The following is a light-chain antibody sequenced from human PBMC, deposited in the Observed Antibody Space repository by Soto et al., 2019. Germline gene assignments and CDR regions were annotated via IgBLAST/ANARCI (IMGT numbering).Light chain of an antibody. CDR2: QNN. J-gene: IGLJ1*01. CDR3: QSYDSSLSGYV. V-gene: IGLV3-1*01. Sequence: SYELTQPPSVSVSPGQTASITCSGDKLGDKYACWYQQKPGQSPVLVIYQNNNRPSGVPDRFSGSKSGTSASLAITGLQAEDEAEYYCQSYDSSLSGYVFGTGTKLTVL. CDR1: KLGDKY.